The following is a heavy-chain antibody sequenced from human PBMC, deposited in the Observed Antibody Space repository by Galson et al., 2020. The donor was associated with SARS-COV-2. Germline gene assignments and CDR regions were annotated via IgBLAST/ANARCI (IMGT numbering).Heavy chain of an antibody. D-gene: IGHD4-17*01. J-gene: IGHJ3*02. V-gene: IGHV4-30-2*01. CDR3: ARLHYGEYAPEAFGI. Sequence: SETLSLTCAVSGTSISSGSYSWNWIRQPPGKGLEWIGYISHSGGTYYNPSLKSRFTISGDRSKNQFSLRLSSVTAADPAVYYCARLHYGEYAPEAFGIWGPGTRVTVAS. CDR2: ISHSGGT. CDR1: GTSISSGSYS.